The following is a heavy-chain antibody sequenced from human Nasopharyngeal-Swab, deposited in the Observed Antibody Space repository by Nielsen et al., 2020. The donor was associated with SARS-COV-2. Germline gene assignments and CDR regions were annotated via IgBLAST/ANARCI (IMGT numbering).Heavy chain of an antibody. CDR2: ISSSSSYI. CDR3: ARGCVLTGPSCYYYGMDV. V-gene: IGHV3-21*01. CDR1: GFTFSSYN. J-gene: IGHJ6*02. D-gene: IGHD3-9*01. Sequence: GGSLRLSCAASGFTFSSYNMNWVRQAPGKGLEWVSSISSSSSYIYYADSVKGRFTISRDNAKNPLYLQMNSLRAEDTAVYYCARGCVLTGPSCYYYGMDVWGQGTTVTVSS.